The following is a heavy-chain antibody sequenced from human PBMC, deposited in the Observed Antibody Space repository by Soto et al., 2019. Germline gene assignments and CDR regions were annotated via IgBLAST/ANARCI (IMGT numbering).Heavy chain of an antibody. CDR3: ATDLGVALAPLSILYFQQ. Sequence: ASVKVSCKVSGYSLNELCMHWVRQPPGKGLEWIGGFDPEEGKMIYAQNFQGRVTMTEDTSTDTAYMELNSLTSEDTAIYYCATDLGVALAPLSILYFQQWGQGAVVTVSS. J-gene: IGHJ1*01. D-gene: IGHD3-10*01. CDR1: GYSLNELC. CDR2: FDPEEGKM. V-gene: IGHV1-24*01.